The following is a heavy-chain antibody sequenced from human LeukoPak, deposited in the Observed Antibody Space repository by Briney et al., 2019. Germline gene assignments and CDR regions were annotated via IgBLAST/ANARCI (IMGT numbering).Heavy chain of an antibody. CDR3: ARDDLTGGSGWYSHYYYALDV. CDR1: GFTFSSYS. Sequence: PGGSLRLSCAASGFTFSSYSMNWVRQAPGKGQEWVSYISSSSSSIYYADSVKGRFTISRDNAKNSLYLQMNSLRDEDTAVYYCARDDLTGGSGWYSHYYYALDVWGQGTTVTVSS. CDR2: ISSSSSSI. J-gene: IGHJ6*02. V-gene: IGHV3-48*02. D-gene: IGHD6-19*01.